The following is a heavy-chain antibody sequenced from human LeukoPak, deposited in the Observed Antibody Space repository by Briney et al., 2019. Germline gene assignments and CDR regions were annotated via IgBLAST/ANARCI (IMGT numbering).Heavy chain of an antibody. CDR3: AKNWVASSWFNWFDP. V-gene: IGHV3-23*01. CDR1: GFTFSSYA. D-gene: IGHD6-13*01. CDR2: ISGSGGST. Sequence: GGSLRLSCAASGFTFSSYAMSWVGQAPGKGLEWVSAISGSGGSTHYADSVKGRFTISRDNSKNTLYLQMNSLRAEDTAVYYCAKNWVASSWFNWFDPWGQGTLVTVSS. J-gene: IGHJ5*02.